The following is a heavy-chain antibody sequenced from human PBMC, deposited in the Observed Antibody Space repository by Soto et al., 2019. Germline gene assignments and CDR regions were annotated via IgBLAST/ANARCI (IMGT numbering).Heavy chain of an antibody. J-gene: IGHJ6*02. CDR3: ARTYSGHIYYGMDV. V-gene: IGHV1-18*01. D-gene: IGHD4-4*01. Sequence: GASVKVSCKASGYTFTSYGISWVRQAPGQGLEWMGWISAHSGNTNYAQKFQGRVTMTPDTSTSTAYMELRSLRSDDTAVYYCARTYSGHIYYGMDVWGQGTTVTVSS. CDR1: GYTFTSYG. CDR2: ISAHSGNT.